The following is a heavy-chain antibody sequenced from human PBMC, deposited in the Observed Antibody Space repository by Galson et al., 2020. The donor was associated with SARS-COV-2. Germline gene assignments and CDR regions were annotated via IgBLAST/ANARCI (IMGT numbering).Heavy chain of an antibody. D-gene: IGHD6-13*01. CDR2: IYPGDSDT. J-gene: IGHJ6*02. CDR3: ARSYSSSWYGPYGMDV. V-gene: IGHV5-51*03. CDR1: GYSFTSYW. Sequence: AGESLKISCKGSGYSFTSYWIGWVRQMPGKGLEWMGIIYPGDSDTRYSPSFQGQVTISADKSISTAYLQWSSLKASDTAMYYCARSYSSSWYGPYGMDVWGQGTTVTVSS.